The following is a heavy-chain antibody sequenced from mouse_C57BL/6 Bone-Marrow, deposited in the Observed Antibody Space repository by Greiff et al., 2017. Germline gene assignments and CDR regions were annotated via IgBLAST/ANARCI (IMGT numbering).Heavy chain of an antibody. V-gene: IGHV1-59*01. CDR2: IDPSDSYT. J-gene: IGHJ1*03. D-gene: IGHD1-1*01. CDR3: ARLPFTPYWYVDV. Sequence: QVQLQQPGAELVRPGTSVKLSCKASGYTFTSYWMHWVKQRPGQGLEWIGVIDPSDSYTNYNQKFKGKATLTVDTSSSTAYMQLSSLTSEDSAVYYCARLPFTPYWYVDVWGTGTTVTVSS. CDR1: GYTFTSYW.